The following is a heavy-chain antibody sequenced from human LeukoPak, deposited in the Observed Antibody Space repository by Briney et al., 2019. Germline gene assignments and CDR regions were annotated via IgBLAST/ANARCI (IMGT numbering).Heavy chain of an antibody. J-gene: IGHJ4*02. V-gene: IGHV3-9*01. Sequence: GGSLRLSCAASGFTFHDYGMHWVRQAPGKGLEGVSGISWNSGSIGYADSVKGRFTISRDNSKNTLYLQMNSLRAEDTAVYYSVAADFDYWGQGTLVTVSS. CDR3: VAADFDY. CDR2: ISWNSGSI. CDR1: GFTFHDYG. D-gene: IGHD2-15*01.